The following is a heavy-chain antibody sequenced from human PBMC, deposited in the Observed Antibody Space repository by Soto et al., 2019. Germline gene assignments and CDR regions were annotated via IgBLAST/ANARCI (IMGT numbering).Heavy chain of an antibody. CDR3: AGQHDYGDYGFFFDY. D-gene: IGHD4-17*01. CDR1: GGSISSYY. J-gene: IGHJ4*02. Sequence: PSETLSLTCTVSGGSISSYYWSWIRQPPGKGLEWIGYIYYSGSTNYNPSLKSRVTISVDTSKNQFPLKLSSVTAADTAVYYCAGQHDYGDYGFFFDYWGQGTLVTVSS. CDR2: IYYSGST. V-gene: IGHV4-59*01.